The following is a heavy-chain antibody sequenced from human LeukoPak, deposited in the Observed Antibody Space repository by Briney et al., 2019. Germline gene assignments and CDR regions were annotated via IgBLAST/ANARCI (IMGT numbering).Heavy chain of an antibody. CDR1: GGSISSDGYS. Sequence: SETLSLTCAVSGGSISSDGYSWSWIRQPPGKGLEWIGYIYHSGSTYYNPSLKSRVTISVDRSKSQFSLNLSSVTAADTAIYYCAWGYSGYGPFDYWGQGTLVTVSS. J-gene: IGHJ4*02. V-gene: IGHV4-30-2*01. CDR3: AWGYSGYGPFDY. CDR2: IYHSGST. D-gene: IGHD5-12*01.